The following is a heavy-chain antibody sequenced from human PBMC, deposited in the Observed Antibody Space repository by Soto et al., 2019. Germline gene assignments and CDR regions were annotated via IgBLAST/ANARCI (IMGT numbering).Heavy chain of an antibody. Sequence: SETLSHTCTVSGGSISSYYWSWIRQPPGKGLEWIGYIYYSGSTTYNPSLKSRVTISVDTSKNQFSLKLSSVTAADTAVYYWARYGSGSSVWFDPWGKDTPVTV. J-gene: IGHJ5*02. V-gene: IGHV4-59*01. CDR3: ARYGSGSSVWFDP. CDR2: IYYSGST. D-gene: IGHD3-10*01. CDR1: GGSISSYY.